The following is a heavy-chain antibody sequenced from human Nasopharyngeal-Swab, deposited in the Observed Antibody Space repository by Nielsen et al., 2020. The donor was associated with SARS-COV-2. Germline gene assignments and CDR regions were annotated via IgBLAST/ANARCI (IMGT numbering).Heavy chain of an antibody. V-gene: IGHV3-21*01. CDR1: GFTFSSYS. CDR2: ISYSSRHI. Sequence: GESLKISCAASGFTFSSYSMNWVRQAPGKGLEWVSYISYSSRHIYYADSVKGRFTISRDNTRNSLYLQMDSLRAEDTALYYCAKQPLGGPGNYYYLDYWGQGTLVTVSS. D-gene: IGHD3-10*01. J-gene: IGHJ4*02. CDR3: AKQPLGGPGNYYYLDY.